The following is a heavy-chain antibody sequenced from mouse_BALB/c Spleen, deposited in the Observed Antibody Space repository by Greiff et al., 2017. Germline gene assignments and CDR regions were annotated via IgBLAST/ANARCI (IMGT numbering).Heavy chain of an antibody. J-gene: IGHJ4*01. D-gene: IGHD2-5*01. V-gene: IGHV5-17*02. Sequence: DVMLVESGGGLVQPGGSRKISCAASGFTFSSFGMHWVRQAPEKGLEWVAYISSGSSTIYYADTVKGRFTISRDNPKNTLFLQMTSLRSEDTAMYYCARSSNLYAMDYWGQGTSVTVSS. CDR3: ARSSNLYAMDY. CDR2: ISSGSSTI. CDR1: GFTFSSFG.